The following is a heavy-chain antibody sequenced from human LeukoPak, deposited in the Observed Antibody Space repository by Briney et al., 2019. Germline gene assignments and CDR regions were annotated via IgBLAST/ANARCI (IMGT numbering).Heavy chain of an antibody. J-gene: IGHJ4*02. Sequence: PSETLSLTCTVSGGSISSYYWSWIRQPPGKGLEWIGYIYYSGSTNYNPSLKSRVTISVDTSKNQFSLKLSSVTAADTAVYYCARTRGGPRPSFYFDYWGQGTLVTVSS. CDR3: ARTRGGPRPSFYFDY. CDR1: GGSISSYY. D-gene: IGHD2-15*01. CDR2: IYYSGST. V-gene: IGHV4-59*01.